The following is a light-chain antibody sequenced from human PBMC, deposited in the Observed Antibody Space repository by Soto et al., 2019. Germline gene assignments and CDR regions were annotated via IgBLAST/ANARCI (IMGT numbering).Light chain of an antibody. Sequence: QSALAQPASVSASPGQSITMSCTGTSSDVGGYNHVSWYQQHPGKVPKVMIFDVSNRPSGVSNRFSGSKSGNTASLTISGLQAEDEADYYCGSYTSSNTVVFGGGTKLTVL. V-gene: IGLV2-14*01. CDR1: SSDVGGYNH. J-gene: IGLJ2*01. CDR3: GSYTSSNTVV. CDR2: DVS.